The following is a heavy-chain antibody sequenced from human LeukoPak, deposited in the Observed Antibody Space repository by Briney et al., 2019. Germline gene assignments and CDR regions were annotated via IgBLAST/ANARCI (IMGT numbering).Heavy chain of an antibody. CDR3: AREGGYSYGYLPEDAFDI. CDR2: IIPIFGTA. CDR1: GGTFSSYA. D-gene: IGHD5-18*01. J-gene: IGHJ3*02. Sequence: SVKASCKASGGTFSSYAISWVRQAPGQGLEWMGGIIPIFGTANYAQKFQGRVTITADESTSTAYMELSSLRSEDTAVYYCAREGGYSYGYLPEDAFDIWGQGTMVTVSS. V-gene: IGHV1-69*13.